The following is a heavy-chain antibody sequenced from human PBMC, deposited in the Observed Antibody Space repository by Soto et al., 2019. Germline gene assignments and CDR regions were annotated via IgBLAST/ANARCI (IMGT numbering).Heavy chain of an antibody. CDR1: GGSISSSSYY. CDR2: IYYSGST. CDR3: ARRPAMADLGAFDI. Sequence: ETLSLTCTVSGGSISSSSYYWCWILQPPGKGLDWIGSIYYSGSTYYNPSLKSRVTISVDTSKNQFSLKLSSVTAADTAVYYCARRPAMADLGAFDIWGQGTMVTV. D-gene: IGHD5-18*01. J-gene: IGHJ3*02. V-gene: IGHV4-39*01.